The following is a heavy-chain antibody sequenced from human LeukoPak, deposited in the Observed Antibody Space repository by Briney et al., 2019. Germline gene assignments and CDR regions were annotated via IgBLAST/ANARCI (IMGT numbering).Heavy chain of an antibody. J-gene: IGHJ4*02. CDR3: ARTYCSSTSCYRLDFDY. D-gene: IGHD2-2*01. CDR2: ISAYNGNT. CDR1: GYTFTSYG. Sequence: GASVKVSCKASGYTFTSYGISWVRQAPGQGLEWMGWISAYNGNTNYAQRLQGRVTMTTDTSTSTAYMELRSLRSDDTAVYYCARTYCSSTSCYRLDFDYWGQGTLVTVSS. V-gene: IGHV1-18*01.